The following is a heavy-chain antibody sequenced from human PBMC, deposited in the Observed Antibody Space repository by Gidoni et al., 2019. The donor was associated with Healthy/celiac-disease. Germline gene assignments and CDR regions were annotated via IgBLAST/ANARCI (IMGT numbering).Heavy chain of an antibody. CDR1: GGSISSGSYY. CDR2: IYTRGGT. D-gene: IGHD1-26*01. V-gene: IGHV4-61*02. Sequence: QVQLQESGPGLVKPSQTLSLTCTVSGGSISSGSYYWSWIRQPAGKGLEWIGRIYTRGGTNYNPSLKSRVTISVDTSKNQFSLKLSSVTAADTAVYYCARVGYSGSPRAGAFDIWGQGTMVTVSS. CDR3: ARVGYSGSPRAGAFDI. J-gene: IGHJ3*02.